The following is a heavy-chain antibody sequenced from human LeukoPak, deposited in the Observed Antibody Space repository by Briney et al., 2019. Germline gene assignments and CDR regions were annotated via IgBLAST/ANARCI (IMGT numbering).Heavy chain of an antibody. D-gene: IGHD6-19*01. CDR1: GYSISSGYY. Sequence: SETLSLTCTVSGYSISSGYYWGWIRQPPGKGLEWIGSIYHSGSTYYNPSLKSRVTISVDTSKNQFSVKLSSVTAADTAVYYCARSIRGYSSGWYYFDYWGQGTLLTVSS. J-gene: IGHJ4*02. CDR2: IYHSGST. CDR3: ARSIRGYSSGWYYFDY. V-gene: IGHV4-38-2*02.